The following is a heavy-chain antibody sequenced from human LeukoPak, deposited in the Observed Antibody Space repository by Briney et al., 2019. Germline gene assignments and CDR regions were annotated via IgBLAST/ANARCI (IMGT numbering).Heavy chain of an antibody. Sequence: ASVKVSCKASGGTFSSYAISWVRQAPGQGLEWMGWINPNSGGTNYAQKFQGRVTMTRDTSISTAYMELSRLRSDDTAVYYCARGSTSSSDAFDIWGQGTMVTVSS. CDR3: ARGSTSSSDAFDI. CDR1: GGTFSSYA. CDR2: INPNSGGT. V-gene: IGHV1-2*02. D-gene: IGHD2-2*01. J-gene: IGHJ3*02.